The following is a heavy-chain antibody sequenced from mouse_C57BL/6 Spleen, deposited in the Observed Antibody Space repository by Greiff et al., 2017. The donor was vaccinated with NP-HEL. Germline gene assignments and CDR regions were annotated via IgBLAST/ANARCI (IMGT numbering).Heavy chain of an antibody. CDR3: AREGRYAMDY. CDR2: INPGSGGT. J-gene: IGHJ4*01. V-gene: IGHV1-54*01. CDR1: GYAFTNYL. Sequence: QVQLKESGAELVRPGTSVKVSCKASGYAFTNYLIEWVKQRPGQGLEWIGVINPGSGGTNYNEKFKGKATLTADKSSSTAYMQLSSLTSEDSAVYFCAREGRYAMDYWGQGTSVTVSS.